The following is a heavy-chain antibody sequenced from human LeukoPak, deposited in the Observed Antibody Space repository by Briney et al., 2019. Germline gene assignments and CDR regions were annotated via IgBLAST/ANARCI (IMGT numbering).Heavy chain of an antibody. CDR3: ARGRSGYDANWFDP. J-gene: IGHJ5*02. Sequence: SETLSLTCAVYGGSFSGYYWSWIRQPPGKGLEWIGEINHSGSTNYNPSLKSRVTISVDTSKNQFSLKLSSVTAADTAVYYCARGRSGYDANWFDPWGQGTLVTVSS. V-gene: IGHV4-34*01. CDR2: INHSGST. CDR1: GGSFSGYY. D-gene: IGHD5-12*01.